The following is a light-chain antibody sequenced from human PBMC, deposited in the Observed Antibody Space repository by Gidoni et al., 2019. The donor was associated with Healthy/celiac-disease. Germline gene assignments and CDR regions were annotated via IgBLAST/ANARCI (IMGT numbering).Light chain of an antibody. J-gene: IGLJ3*02. CDR1: SGSIASNY. CDR3: QSYDSSNWV. CDR2: EDN. Sequence: NFLLTQPHSVSESPGKTVTISCTRSSGSIASNYVQWYQQRPGSSPTTVFYEDNQRPPGVPARFFGSIDSSSNSASLTISGLKTEDEADYYCQSYDSSNWVFGGGTKLTVL. V-gene: IGLV6-57*01.